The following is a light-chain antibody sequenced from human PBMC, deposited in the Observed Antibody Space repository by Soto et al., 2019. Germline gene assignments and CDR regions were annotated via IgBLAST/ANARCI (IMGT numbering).Light chain of an antibody. V-gene: IGLV1-40*01. Sequence: QSVLTQPPSVSGAPGQRVTISCTGSSSNIGAGYDVHWYQQLPGTAPKLLIYANSNRPSGVPDRFSGSRSAASASLAITGLQAEDEADYFCQSYDSSLSGSVFGGGTKLTVL. CDR2: ANS. CDR3: QSYDSSLSGSV. J-gene: IGLJ2*01. CDR1: SSNIGAGYD.